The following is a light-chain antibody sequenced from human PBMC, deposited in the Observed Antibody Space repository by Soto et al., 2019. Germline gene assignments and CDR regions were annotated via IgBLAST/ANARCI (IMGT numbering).Light chain of an antibody. J-gene: IGKJ1*01. CDR3: QQYGSSPT. Sequence: ESVLTQSPGTLSLSPGERATLSCRASQSVSSSYLAWYQQKPGQAPRLLIYGASSRATGTPDRFSGSGSGTDFTLTISRLEPEDFAVYYCQQYGSSPTFGQGTKVDIK. CDR1: QSVSSSY. V-gene: IGKV3-20*01. CDR2: GAS.